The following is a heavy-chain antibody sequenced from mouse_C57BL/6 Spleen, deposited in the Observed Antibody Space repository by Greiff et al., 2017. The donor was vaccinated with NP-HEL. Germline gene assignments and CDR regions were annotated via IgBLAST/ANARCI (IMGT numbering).Heavy chain of an antibody. CDR3: AGDDGYDYCYAMDY. CDR1: GYTFTSYG. Sequence: QVQLQQSGAELVRLGASVKLSCKASGYTFTSYGISWVKQRTGQGLEWIGEIYPSSGNTYYNEKFKGKATLTADKSSSTAYMELRSLTSEDSAVYVCAGDDGYDYCYAMDYWGQGTTVTVSS. CDR2: IYPSSGNT. D-gene: IGHD2-3*01. V-gene: IGHV1-81*01. J-gene: IGHJ4*01.